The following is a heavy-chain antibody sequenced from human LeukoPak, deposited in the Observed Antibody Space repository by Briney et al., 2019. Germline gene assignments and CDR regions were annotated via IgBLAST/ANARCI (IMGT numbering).Heavy chain of an antibody. V-gene: IGHV3-30-3*01. CDR2: ISYDGSNK. Sequence: GGSLRLSRVASGFTFSSYAMHWVRQAPGKGLEWVAVISYDGSNKYYADSVKGRFTTTRDNSKHTMYLQMNSLRAEDTAVYYCARDFRDWLYYYYGMDVWGQGTTVTVSS. J-gene: IGHJ6*02. CDR1: GFTFSSYA. D-gene: IGHD3-9*01. CDR3: ARDFRDWLYYYYGMDV.